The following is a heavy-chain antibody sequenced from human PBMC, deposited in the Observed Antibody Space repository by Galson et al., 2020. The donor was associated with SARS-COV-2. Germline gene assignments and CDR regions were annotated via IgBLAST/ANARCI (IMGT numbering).Heavy chain of an antibody. D-gene: IGHD2-21*01. CDR1: GFTVSSNY. J-gene: IGHJ4*02. CDR3: ARKTCRGACVSGYYFDY. CDR2: IYSGGTR. V-gene: IGHV3-53*01. Sequence: GGSLRLSCAASGFTVSSNYINWFRQAPAKGLEWVTVIYSGGTRYYADSAKGRFTVSRDNSKNTLYVQMSSLRAADTAGHYCARKTCRGACVSGYYFDYWGRGTLVTVSS.